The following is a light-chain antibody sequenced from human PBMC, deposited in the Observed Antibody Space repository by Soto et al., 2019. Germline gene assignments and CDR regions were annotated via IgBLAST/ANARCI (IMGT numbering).Light chain of an antibody. CDR3: QQYDNLPYT. CDR1: QDISNY. J-gene: IGKJ2*01. V-gene: IGKV1-33*01. CDR2: DAS. Sequence: DIQMTQSPSSLSASVGDRVTITCQASQDISNYLNWYQQKPGKAPKLLIYDASNLETVVPSRFSGSGSGTDFTFTISSLQPEDIATYYCQQYDNLPYTFCQGTKLEIK.